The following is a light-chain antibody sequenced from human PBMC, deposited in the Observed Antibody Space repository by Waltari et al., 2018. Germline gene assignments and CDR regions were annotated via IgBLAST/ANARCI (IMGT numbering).Light chain of an antibody. CDR1: HSVSDSINSKQY. J-gene: IGKJ1*01. CDR3: QQYYAVPPT. Sequence: DIVMTQSPDSLAVSLGERATSTCKYSHSVSDSINSKQYFAWYRQKPGQPPKLLISWASNREFGVPDRFSGSGSGTDFTLTISSLQAEDVAVYYCQQYYAVPPTFGPGTKVEIK. V-gene: IGKV4-1*01. CDR2: WAS.